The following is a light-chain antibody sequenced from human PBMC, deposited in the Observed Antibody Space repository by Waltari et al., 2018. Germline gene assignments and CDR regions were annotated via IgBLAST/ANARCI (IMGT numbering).Light chain of an antibody. CDR3: SSYTTSSTGV. CDR1: SSDIGAYNY. V-gene: IGLV2-14*01. J-gene: IGLJ3*02. Sequence: QSALTQPASVSGSPGQSITISCAGTSSDIGAYNYVSWFQQYPGKAPKLIIYEVNNRPSGVFGGFSGSKSGNTASLTISGLQAEDEAAYYCSSYTTSSTGVFGGGTRLTVL. CDR2: EVN.